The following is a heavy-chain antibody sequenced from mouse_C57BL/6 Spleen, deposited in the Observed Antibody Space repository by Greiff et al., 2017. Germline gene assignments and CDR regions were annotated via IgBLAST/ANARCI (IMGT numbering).Heavy chain of an antibody. J-gene: IGHJ3*01. CDR2: IYPGSGNT. D-gene: IGHD1-1*01. CDR1: GYTFTDYY. V-gene: IGHV1-76*01. Sequence: VQLQQSGAELVRPGASVKLSCKASGYTFTDYYINWVKQRPGQGLEWIARIYPGSGNTYYNEKFKGKATLTAEKSSSTAYMQLSSLTSEDSAVYFCARGYGPVPYWGQGTLVTVSA. CDR3: ARGYGPVPY.